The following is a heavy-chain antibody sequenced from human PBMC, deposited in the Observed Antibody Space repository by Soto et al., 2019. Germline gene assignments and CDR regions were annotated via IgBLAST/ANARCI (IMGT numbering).Heavy chain of an antibody. CDR1: GGSISSYY. V-gene: IGHV4-59*01. CDR2: IYYSGST. J-gene: IGHJ6*03. D-gene: IGHD3-3*01. Sequence: QVQLQESGPGLVKPSETLSLTCTVSGGSISSYYWSWIRQPPGKGLEWIGYIYYSGSTNYNPSLKSRVTTSVDTSKNQFSLKLSSVTAADTAVYYCATQYYDFWSGYSDYYYYYMDVWGKGTTVTVSS. CDR3: ATQYYDFWSGYSDYYYYYMDV.